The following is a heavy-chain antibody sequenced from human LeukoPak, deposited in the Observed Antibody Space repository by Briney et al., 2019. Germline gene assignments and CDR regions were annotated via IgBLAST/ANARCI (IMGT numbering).Heavy chain of an antibody. V-gene: IGHV5-51*01. Sequence: GESLKISCTASGYSFTTYWIGWVRQMPGKGLEWMGIIYPGDSDTRYSPSFQGQVTISADKSISTAYLQWSSLKASDTAKYYCAASIGTAAGTLDYWGQGTLVTVSS. J-gene: IGHJ4*02. CDR2: IYPGDSDT. CDR1: GYSFTTYW. D-gene: IGHD6-13*01. CDR3: AASIGTAAGTLDY.